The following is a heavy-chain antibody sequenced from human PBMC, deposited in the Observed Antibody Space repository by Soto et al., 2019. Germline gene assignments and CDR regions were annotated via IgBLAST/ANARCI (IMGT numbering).Heavy chain of an antibody. D-gene: IGHD3-3*01. CDR1: GYTFTSYY. V-gene: IGHV1-46*01. Sequence: ASVKVSCKASGYTFTSYYMHWVRQAPGQGLEWMGIINPSGGSTSYAQKFQGRVTMTRDTSTSTVYMELSSLRSEDTAVYYCARDLWPYLYDFWSGYYNYYYYGMDVWGQGTTVTVS. CDR2: INPSGGST. J-gene: IGHJ6*02. CDR3: ARDLWPYLYDFWSGYYNYYYYGMDV.